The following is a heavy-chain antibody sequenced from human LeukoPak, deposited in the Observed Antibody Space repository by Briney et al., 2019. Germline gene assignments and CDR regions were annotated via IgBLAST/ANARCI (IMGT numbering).Heavy chain of an antibody. CDR2: ISYDGSNK. V-gene: IGHV3-30-3*01. CDR1: GFTFSTYA. CDR3: ARDRPVGSGWFLPFDY. Sequence: QPGGSLRLSCAASGFTFSTYAMHWVRQALDKGLEWVAVISYDGSNKYYADSVKGRFTISGDSSRNTLYLQMNSLRAEDTAVYYCARDRPVGSGWFLPFDYWGQGTLVTVSS. J-gene: IGHJ4*02. D-gene: IGHD6-19*01.